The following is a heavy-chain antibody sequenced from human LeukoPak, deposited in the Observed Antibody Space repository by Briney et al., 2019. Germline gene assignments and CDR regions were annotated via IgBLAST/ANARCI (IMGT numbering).Heavy chain of an antibody. CDR3: ARGGGLDV. CDR2: INHNGNVN. V-gene: IGHV3-7*03. Sequence: GGSLRLSCAASGFTFSSYSMNWARQAPGKGLEWVASINHNGNVNYYVDSVKGRFTISRDNAKNSLYLQMSTLRAEDTAVYFCARGGGLDVWGQGATVTVSS. D-gene: IGHD3-16*01. J-gene: IGHJ6*02. CDR1: GFTFSSYS.